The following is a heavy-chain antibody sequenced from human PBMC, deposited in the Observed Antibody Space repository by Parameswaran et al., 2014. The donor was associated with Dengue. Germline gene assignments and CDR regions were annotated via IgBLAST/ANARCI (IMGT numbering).Heavy chain of an antibody. V-gene: IGHV3-23*01. D-gene: IGHD1-26*01. CDR3: GRIVGAKDY. CDR2: ISGSGGST. Sequence: RWIRQPPGKGLEWVSAISGSGGSTYYADSVKGRFTISRDNSKNTLYLQMNSLRAEDTAVYYCGRIVGAKDYWGQGTLVTVSS. J-gene: IGHJ4*02.